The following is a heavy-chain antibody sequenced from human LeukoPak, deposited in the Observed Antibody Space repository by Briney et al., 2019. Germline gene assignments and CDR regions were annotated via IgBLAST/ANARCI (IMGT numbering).Heavy chain of an antibody. Sequence: SETLSLTCTVSGGSISSSSYYWGWIRQPPGKGLEWIGSIYYSGSTYYNPSLKSRVTISVDTSKNQFSLKLSSVTAADTAVYYCARGGYYPIDYWGQGTLVTVSS. V-gene: IGHV4-39*01. CDR2: IYYSGST. CDR3: ARGGYYPIDY. D-gene: IGHD3-10*01. CDR1: GGSISSSSYY. J-gene: IGHJ4*02.